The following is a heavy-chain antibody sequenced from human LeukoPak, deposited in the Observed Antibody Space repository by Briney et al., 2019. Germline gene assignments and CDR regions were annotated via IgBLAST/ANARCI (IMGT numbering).Heavy chain of an antibody. CDR3: ARGARAARPGGIFDY. Sequence: PSETLSLTCTVSGGSISSYYWSWIRQPAGKGLEWIGRIYTSGSTNYNPSLKSRVTMSVDTSKNQLSLKLSSVTAADTAVYYCARGARAARPGGIFDYWGQGTLVTVSS. D-gene: IGHD6-6*01. J-gene: IGHJ4*02. CDR1: GGSISSYY. CDR2: IYTSGST. V-gene: IGHV4-4*07.